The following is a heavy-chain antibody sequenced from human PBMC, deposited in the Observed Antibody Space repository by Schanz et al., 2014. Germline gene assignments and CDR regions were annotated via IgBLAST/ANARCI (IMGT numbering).Heavy chain of an antibody. CDR3: ARQGDVYRLDY. D-gene: IGHD1-26*01. V-gene: IGHV4-59*08. Sequence: QVQLQESGPGLVKPSETLSLTCTVSGASISFYDWNWIRQSPGKGLEWIGYIYHSGSPIYNPSLQRRVPIPINTPKTQFSRKRESVTAADTAMYFCARQGDVYRLDYWGQGTLVTVTS. CDR1: GASISFYD. CDR2: IYHSGSP. J-gene: IGHJ4*02.